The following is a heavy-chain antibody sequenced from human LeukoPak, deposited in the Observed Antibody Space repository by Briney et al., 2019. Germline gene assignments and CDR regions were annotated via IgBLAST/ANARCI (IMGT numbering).Heavy chain of an antibody. CDR2: IYHSGST. J-gene: IGHJ4*02. CDR3: ARRGIAAAARFDY. Sequence: SQTLSLTCTVSGGSISSGGYYWSWIRQPPGKGLEWIGYIYHSGSTYYNPSLKSRVTISVDTSKNQFSLKLSSVTAADTAVYYCARRGIAAAARFDYWGQGTLVTVSS. V-gene: IGHV4-30-2*01. D-gene: IGHD6-13*01. CDR1: GGSISSGGYY.